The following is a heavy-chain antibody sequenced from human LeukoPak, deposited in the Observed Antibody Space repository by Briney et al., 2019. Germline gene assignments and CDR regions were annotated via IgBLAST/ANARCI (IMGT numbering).Heavy chain of an antibody. V-gene: IGHV1-2*02. CDR2: INPNSGGT. CDR3: ARVNCARDCSLDY. Sequence: ASVKVSCKASGYTFTGYYMHWVRQAPGQGLEWMGWINPNSGGTNYAQKFQGRVTMTRDTSISTAYMELSRLRSDDTAVYYCARVNCARDCSLDYWGQGTLVTISS. J-gene: IGHJ4*02. CDR1: GYTFTGYY. D-gene: IGHD2-21*02.